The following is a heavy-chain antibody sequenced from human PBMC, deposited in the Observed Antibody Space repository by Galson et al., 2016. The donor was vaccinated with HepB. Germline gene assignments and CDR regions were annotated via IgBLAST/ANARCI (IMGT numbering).Heavy chain of an antibody. J-gene: IGHJ6*02. CDR2: IYPRDSDT. CDR3: TRRNSLKNGCRFNYYAFDV. D-gene: IGHD4-23*01. V-gene: IGHV5-51*01. CDR1: GYNFASHW. Sequence: QSGAEVKEPGDSLKISCQAPGYNFASHWVAWVRHKPGKGLEWMGIIYPRDSDTKYSPSFQGQVIITADRSVETVHLFLPRVQASDTATYYCTRRNSLKNGCRFNYYAFDVWGPGTTVIVSS.